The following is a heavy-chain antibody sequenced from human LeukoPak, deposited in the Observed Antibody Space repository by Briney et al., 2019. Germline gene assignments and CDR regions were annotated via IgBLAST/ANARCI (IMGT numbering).Heavy chain of an antibody. V-gene: IGHV1-69*05. J-gene: IGHJ5*02. CDR3: ARSKAYTVTRIDIAGTAFNWFDP. CDR1: GATFSSYA. D-gene: IGHD4-11*01. Sequence: SVKVSCKASGATFSSYAISWVRQAPGQGLEWMGGIIPIFGTANYAQKFQGRVTITTDESTSTAYMELSSLRSEDTAVYYCARSKAYTVTRIDIAGTAFNWFDPWGQGTLVTVSS. CDR2: IIPIFGTA.